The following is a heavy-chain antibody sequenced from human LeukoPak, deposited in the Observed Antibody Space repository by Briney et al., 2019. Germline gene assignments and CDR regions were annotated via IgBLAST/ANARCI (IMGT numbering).Heavy chain of an antibody. V-gene: IGHV3-13*01. Sequence: EGSLRLSCAASGFTFGSYDMHWVRQATGKGLEWVSAINTAGDTYYPGSVKGRFTISRENAKNSLYLQMNSLRAGDTAVYYCARGYRDDSRLQLWGSYYYYGMDVWGQGTTVTVSS. J-gene: IGHJ6*02. CDR2: INTAGDT. CDR3: ARGYRDDSRLQLWGSYYYYGMDV. CDR1: GFTFGSYD. D-gene: IGHD5-18*01.